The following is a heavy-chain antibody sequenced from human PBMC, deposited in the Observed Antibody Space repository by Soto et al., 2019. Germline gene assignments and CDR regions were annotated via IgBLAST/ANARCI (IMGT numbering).Heavy chain of an antibody. CDR3: ARAVYRLPIPFYISGMGV. Sequence: QVQLVQSGAEVKKPGASVKVSCKASGYTFTSYGISWVRQAPGQGLEWMGWISAYNGNTNYAQKLQGRVTMTTDTSTCTAYMELSCVRADDTSMYYCARAVYRLPIPFYISGMGVWCQGTTVTVS. V-gene: IGHV1-18*01. CDR1: GYTFTSYG. CDR2: ISAYNGNT. D-gene: IGHD2-8*02. J-gene: IGHJ6*02.